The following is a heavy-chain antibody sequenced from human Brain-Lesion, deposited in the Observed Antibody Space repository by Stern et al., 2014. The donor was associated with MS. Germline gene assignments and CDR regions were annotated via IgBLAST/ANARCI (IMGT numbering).Heavy chain of an antibody. D-gene: IGHD6-13*01. V-gene: IGHV4-4*02. CDR3: ARFPASRPHVFDS. CDR2: SDHSGST. J-gene: IGHJ4*02. CDR1: GGSISSSNW. Sequence: QVQLVQSGPGLVKPSGTLSLTCAVSGGSISSSNWWSWVRQSPGKGLEWIGESDHSGSTIYNPSLKSRVTVSVDKSKTRSPLTLGSVTAADTAVYFCARFPASRPHVFDSWGQGTLVTVSS.